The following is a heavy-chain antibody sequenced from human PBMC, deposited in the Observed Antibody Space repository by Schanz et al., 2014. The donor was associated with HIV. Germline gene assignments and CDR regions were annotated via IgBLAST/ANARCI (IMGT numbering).Heavy chain of an antibody. V-gene: IGHV1-46*01. CDR2: INTNGGGT. J-gene: IGHJ6*02. CDR1: GYTFISYG. Sequence: QVQLVQSGPEVKKPGASVKVSCKASGYTFISYGISWVRQAPGQGLQWMGVINTNGGGTSDTLQGRVIITRDTSTRTVYMYLSNLRFEDSAVYYCAREKMDTGGLDVWGQGTTVTVSS. CDR3: AREKMDTGGLDV.